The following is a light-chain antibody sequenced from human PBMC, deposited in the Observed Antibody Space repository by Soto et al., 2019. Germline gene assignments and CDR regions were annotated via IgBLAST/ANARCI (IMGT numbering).Light chain of an antibody. CDR3: QSSDSTNVV. Sequence: NFMMTQPHSVSESPGKTVTISCIRSSGSIASNYVQWYQQRPGSAPTTVIYEDDQRPSGVPDRFSGSIDSSSNSASLTISGLKTGDEADYYCQSSDSTNVVFGGGTKVTVL. CDR1: SGSIASNY. CDR2: EDD. J-gene: IGLJ2*01. V-gene: IGLV6-57*04.